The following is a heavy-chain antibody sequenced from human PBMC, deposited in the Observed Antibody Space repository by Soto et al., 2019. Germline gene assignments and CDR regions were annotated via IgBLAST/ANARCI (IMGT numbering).Heavy chain of an antibody. D-gene: IGHD1-26*01. CDR1: GGSFSGYY. Sequence: SETLSLTCAVYGGSFSGYYWSWIRQPPGKGLEWIGEINHSGSTNYNPSLKSRVTILVDTSKNQFSLKLSSVTAADTAVYYCARTPAGGSYLKLNYFDYWGQGTLVTVSS. CDR2: INHSGST. J-gene: IGHJ4*02. CDR3: ARTPAGGSYLKLNYFDY. V-gene: IGHV4-34*01.